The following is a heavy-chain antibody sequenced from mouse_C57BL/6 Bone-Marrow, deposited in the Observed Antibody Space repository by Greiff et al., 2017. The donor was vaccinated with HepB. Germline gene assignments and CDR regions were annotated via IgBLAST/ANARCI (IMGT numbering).Heavy chain of an antibody. CDR2: INPGSGGT. V-gene: IGHV1-54*01. CDR3: ARGYGNWGGFAY. J-gene: IGHJ3*01. CDR1: GYAFTNYL. D-gene: IGHD2-10*02. Sequence: QVQLQQSGAELVRPGTSVKVSCKASGYAFTNYLIEWVKQRPGQGLEWIGVINPGSGGTNYNEKFKGKATLTADKSSSTAYMQLSSLTSEDSAVYFCARGYGNWGGFAYWGQGTLVTVSA.